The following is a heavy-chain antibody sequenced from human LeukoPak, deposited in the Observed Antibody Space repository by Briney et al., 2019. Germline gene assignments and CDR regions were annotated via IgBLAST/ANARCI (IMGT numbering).Heavy chain of an antibody. D-gene: IGHD1-1*01. V-gene: IGHV4-30-4*01. CDR1: GGSISSGDYY. CDR3: ARDAWNRGMDV. J-gene: IGHJ6*02. CDR2: IYYSGST. Sequence: PSQTLSLTYTVSGGSISSGDYYWSWIRQPPGKGLEWIGYIYYSGSTYYNPSLKSRVTISVDTSKNQFSLKLSSVTAADTAVYYCARDAWNRGMDVWGQGTTVTVSS.